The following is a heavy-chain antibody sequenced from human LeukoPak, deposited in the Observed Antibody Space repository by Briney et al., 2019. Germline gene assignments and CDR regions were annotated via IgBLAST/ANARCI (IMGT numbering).Heavy chain of an antibody. J-gene: IGHJ5*02. Sequence: SETLSLTCTVSGGSISSYYWSWIRQPAGKGLGWIGRIYTSGRTNYNPSLRSRVTMSTDTSKNQFSLRLSSVTAADTAVYYCASSNSGSQYNWFDPWGQGTLVTVSS. CDR1: GGSISSYY. V-gene: IGHV4-4*07. CDR2: IYTSGRT. D-gene: IGHD6-19*01. CDR3: ASSNSGSQYNWFDP.